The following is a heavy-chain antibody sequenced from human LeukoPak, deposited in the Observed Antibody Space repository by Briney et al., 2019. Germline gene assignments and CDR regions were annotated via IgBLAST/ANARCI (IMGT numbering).Heavy chain of an antibody. CDR3: APALGGRL. CDR1: VVTFSSYS. D-gene: IGHD2-15*01. Sequence: QCGGCLRLSCAASVVTFSSYSMSGVRHAPGKWLGWDSTIRGRRGSTYHPHPVKGRFPTSTDNSKNTLYLQMHRLRAEDTAVYYCAPALGGRLWGKGPMVPVPS. J-gene: IGHJ3*01. V-gene: IGHV3-23*01. CDR2: IRGRRGST.